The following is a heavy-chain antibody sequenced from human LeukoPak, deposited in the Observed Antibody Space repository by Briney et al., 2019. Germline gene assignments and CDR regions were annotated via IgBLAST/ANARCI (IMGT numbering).Heavy chain of an antibody. CDR1: GFTVSSNY. Sequence: GGSLRLSCAASGFTVSSNYMSWVRQAPGKGLEWVSVIYSVGSTYYADSVKGRFTISRDNSKNTLYLQMNSLRAEDTAVYYCARGGWGYYDSSGYCDYWGQGTLVTVSS. CDR2: IYSVGST. CDR3: ARGGWGYYDSSGYCDY. D-gene: IGHD3-22*01. J-gene: IGHJ4*02. V-gene: IGHV3-53*01.